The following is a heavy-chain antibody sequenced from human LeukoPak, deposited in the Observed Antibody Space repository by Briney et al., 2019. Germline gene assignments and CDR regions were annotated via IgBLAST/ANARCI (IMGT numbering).Heavy chain of an antibody. CDR3: ARFSYRRSLKYFDY. CDR1: GYTFTGYY. V-gene: IGHV1-8*02. Sequence: GASVKVSCKASGYTFTGYYMHWVRQAPGQGLEWMGWMNPNSGNTGYAQKFQGRVTMTRNTSISTAYMELSSLRSEDTAVYYCARFSYRRSLKYFDYWGQGTLVTVSS. CDR2: MNPNSGNT. J-gene: IGHJ4*02. D-gene: IGHD5-18*01.